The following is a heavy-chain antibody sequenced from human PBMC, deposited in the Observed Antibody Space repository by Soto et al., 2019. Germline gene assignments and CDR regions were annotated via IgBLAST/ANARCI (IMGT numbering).Heavy chain of an antibody. Sequence: PGGSLSLSCAASGFTFSSYWMHWVRQAPGEGLMWVSRINPDGSTTSYADSVKGRFTISRDNAKNTLYLQMNSLRVEDTAVYYCARVPTTGTNPGMDVWGQGTTVTVSS. V-gene: IGHV3-74*01. CDR3: ARVPTTGTNPGMDV. CDR1: GFTFSSYW. D-gene: IGHD4-4*01. J-gene: IGHJ6*02. CDR2: INPDGSTT.